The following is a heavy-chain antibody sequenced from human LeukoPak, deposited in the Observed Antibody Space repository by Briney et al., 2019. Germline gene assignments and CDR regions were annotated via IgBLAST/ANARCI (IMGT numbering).Heavy chain of an antibody. D-gene: IGHD6-13*01. CDR1: GFTFRSYE. Sequence: PGGSLRLSCGASGFTFRSYEMNWVRQAPGKGLEWVSYISSSASAIDYADSVKGRFTISRDNAKNSLYLQMNSLKAEDTGVYYCARLGSSWNNFDYWGQGTLVTVSS. V-gene: IGHV3-48*03. CDR2: ISSSASAI. CDR3: ARLGSSWNNFDY. J-gene: IGHJ4*02.